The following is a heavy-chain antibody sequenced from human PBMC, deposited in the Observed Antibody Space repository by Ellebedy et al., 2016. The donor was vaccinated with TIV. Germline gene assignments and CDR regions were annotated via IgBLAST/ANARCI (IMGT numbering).Heavy chain of an antibody. CDR3: ARTVSYSSGWYGY. CDR1: GGTFSNYV. J-gene: IGHJ4*02. Sequence: AASVKVSCKASGGTFSNYVISWVRQDPGQGLEWMGRIIPILGIANYAQKFQGRVTITADKSTSTAYMELSSLRTEDTAVFYCARTVSYSSGWYGYWGQGTLVTVSS. V-gene: IGHV1-69*04. D-gene: IGHD6-19*01. CDR2: IIPILGIA.